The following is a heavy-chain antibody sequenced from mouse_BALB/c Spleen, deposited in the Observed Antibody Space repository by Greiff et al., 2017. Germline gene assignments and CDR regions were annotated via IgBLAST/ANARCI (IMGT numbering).Heavy chain of an antibody. V-gene: IGHV5-17*02. CDR1: GFTFSSFG. D-gene: IGHD2-14*01. CDR2: ISSGSSTI. Sequence: EVQRVESGGGLVQPGGSRKLSCAASGFTFSSFGMHWVRQAPEKGLEWVAYISSGSSTIYYADTVKGRFTISRDNPKNTLFLQMTSLRSEDTAMYYCARDRYDAMDYWGQGTSVTVSS. J-gene: IGHJ4*01. CDR3: ARDRYDAMDY.